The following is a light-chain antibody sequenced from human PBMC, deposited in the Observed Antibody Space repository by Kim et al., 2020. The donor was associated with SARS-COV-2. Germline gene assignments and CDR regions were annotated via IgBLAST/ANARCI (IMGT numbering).Light chain of an antibody. CDR3: SSYTSSNTYV. J-gene: IGLJ1*01. V-gene: IGLV2-14*01. CDR1: SSDVGGYNY. CDR2: DVS. Sequence: QSALTQPASVSGSPGQSITISCTGTSSDVGGYNYVSWYQQHPGKAPKLMIYDVSKRPSGVSNRFSGSKSGNTASLTISGLQAEDEADYYCSSYTSSNTYVFGTGTKVTFL.